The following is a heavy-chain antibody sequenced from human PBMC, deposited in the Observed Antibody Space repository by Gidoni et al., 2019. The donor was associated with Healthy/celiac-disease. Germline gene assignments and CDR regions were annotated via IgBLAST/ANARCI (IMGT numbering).Heavy chain of an antibody. D-gene: IGHD4-4*01. CDR3: ARDQATTVTGERPYGMDV. V-gene: IGHV4-4*07. CDR1: GGSISSYY. J-gene: IGHJ6*02. Sequence: QVQLQESGPGLVKPSETLSLTCTVSGGSISSYYWSWIRQPAGKGLEWIGRIYTSGSTNYNPSLKSRVTMSVDTSKNQFSLKLSSVTAADTAVYYCARDQATTVTGERPYGMDVWGQGTTVTVSS. CDR2: IYTSGST.